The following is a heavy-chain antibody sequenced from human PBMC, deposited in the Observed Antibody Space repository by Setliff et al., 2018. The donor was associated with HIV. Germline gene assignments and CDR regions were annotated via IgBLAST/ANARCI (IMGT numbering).Heavy chain of an antibody. Sequence: PGGSLRLSCAASGFNFHQAWMSWVRQSPGKGLEWVGRLKTSGDGETTDYAAPVKGRFTISRDNAKKSLYLQMNSLRAEDMAVYYCARSHDYGDDRRLDYWGQGTLVTVSS. CDR3: ARSHDYGDDRRLDY. V-gene: IGHV3-15*01. D-gene: IGHD4-17*01. CDR2: LKTSGDGETT. CDR1: GFNFHQAW. J-gene: IGHJ4*02.